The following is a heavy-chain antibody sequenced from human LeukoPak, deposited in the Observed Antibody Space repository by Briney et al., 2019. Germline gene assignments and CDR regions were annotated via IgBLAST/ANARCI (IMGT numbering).Heavy chain of an antibody. CDR3: ARGKWLRSSFDY. D-gene: IGHD5-12*01. Sequence: TSETLSLTCAVYGGSFSGYYWSWIRQPPGKGLEWIGEINHSGSTNYNPSLKSRVTISVDTSKNQFSLKLSSVTAADTAVYYCARGKWLRSSFDYWGQGTPVTVSS. J-gene: IGHJ4*02. CDR1: GGSFSGYY. V-gene: IGHV4-34*01. CDR2: INHSGST.